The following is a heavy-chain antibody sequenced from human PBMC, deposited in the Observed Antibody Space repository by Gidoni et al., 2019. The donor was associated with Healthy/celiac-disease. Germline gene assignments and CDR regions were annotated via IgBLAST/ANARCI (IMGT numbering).Heavy chain of an antibody. CDR1: GFTVISNY. CDR2: IYSGGST. CDR3: ARDGGHYGDYDTYYYYGMDV. V-gene: IGHV3-53*01. D-gene: IGHD4-17*01. Sequence: EVQLVESGGGLIQPGGSLRLSCAASGFTVISNYMSWVRQAPGKGLEWVSVIYSGGSTYYADSVKGRFTISRDNSKNTLYLQMNSLRAEDTAVYYCARDGGHYGDYDTYYYYGMDVWGQGTTVTVSS. J-gene: IGHJ6*02.